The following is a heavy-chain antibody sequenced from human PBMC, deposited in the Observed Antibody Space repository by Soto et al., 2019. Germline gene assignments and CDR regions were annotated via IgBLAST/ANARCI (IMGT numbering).Heavy chain of an antibody. V-gene: IGHV4-31*03. J-gene: IGHJ4*02. D-gene: IGHD3-22*01. CDR3: GRGFYDSSGYSSPFAY. CDR1: GASISSCGYY. CDR2: IYYSGST. Sequence: TSETLSLTCTVSGASISSCGYYWSWIRQHPGKGLEWIGYIYYSGSTYYNPSLKSRVTISLDTSKNQFSLNLSSVTAADTAVYFCGRGFYDSSGYSSPFAYWGQGTVVTASS.